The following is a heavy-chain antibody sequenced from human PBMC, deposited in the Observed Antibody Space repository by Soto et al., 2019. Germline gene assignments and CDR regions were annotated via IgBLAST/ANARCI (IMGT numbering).Heavy chain of an antibody. V-gene: IGHV4-34*01. CDR2: INHVGGT. Sequence: SETLSLTCAVYGGFLSESYWTWVRQPPGKGLEWIGEINHVGGTNYNPSLKSRVTMSVDTSQNQFSLRLISVTAADTAMYFCVRIRYQLPSSVLWLDPWGQGTPVTVSS. CDR1: GGFLSESY. D-gene: IGHD3-16*01. CDR3: VRIRYQLPSSVLWLDP. J-gene: IGHJ5*02.